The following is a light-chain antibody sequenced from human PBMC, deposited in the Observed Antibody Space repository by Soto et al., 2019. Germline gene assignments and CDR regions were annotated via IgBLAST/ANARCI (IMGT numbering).Light chain of an antibody. CDR3: QERTDWPLT. V-gene: IGKV3-11*01. J-gene: IGKJ4*01. Sequence: IVLTQSPGTLSLSPGERATLSCWASQSVSSNLAWYQQKPGQAPRLLIYGASTRATGIPARFSGSGSGTDFTLTISSLEPEDFAVYYCQERTDWPLTFGGGTKVDIK. CDR1: QSVSSN. CDR2: GAS.